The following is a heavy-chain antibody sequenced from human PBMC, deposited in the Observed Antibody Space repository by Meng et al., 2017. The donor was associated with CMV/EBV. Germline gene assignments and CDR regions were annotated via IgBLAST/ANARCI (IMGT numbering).Heavy chain of an antibody. CDR3: TTVYGGYYYDSSGYYLGFDY. Sequence: NGWRSWVRQAPGKGLEWVGRIKSKTDGGTTDYAAPVKGRFTISRDDSKNTLYLQMNSLKTEDTAVYYCTTVYGGYYYDSSGYYLGFDYWGQGTLVTVSS. CDR1: NGW. D-gene: IGHD3-22*01. J-gene: IGHJ4*02. V-gene: IGHV3-15*01. CDR2: IKSKTDGGTT.